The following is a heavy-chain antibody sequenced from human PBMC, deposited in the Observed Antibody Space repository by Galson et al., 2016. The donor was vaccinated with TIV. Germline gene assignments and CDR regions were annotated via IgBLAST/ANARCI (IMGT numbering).Heavy chain of an antibody. V-gene: IGHV3-23*01. CDR1: GFTFNNFA. J-gene: IGHJ4*02. CDR3: ARELRCDTTSCNSLFDY. CDR2: INNFGVAT. Sequence: SLRLSCAASGFTFNNFALSWVRQAPGRGLEWVSSINNFGVATYYSDSVKGRFTISRGNSKNTLYLHMSSLRAADTAVYYCARELRCDTTSCNSLFDYWGPGTLVTVSS. D-gene: IGHD2-2*01.